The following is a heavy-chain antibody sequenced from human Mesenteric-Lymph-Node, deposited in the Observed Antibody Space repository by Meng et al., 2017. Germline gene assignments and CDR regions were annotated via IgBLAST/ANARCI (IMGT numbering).Heavy chain of an antibody. CDR1: GLPFTGHH. CDR2: INSNTGGT. CDR3: ARVPYNYDNGGYYYR. V-gene: IGHV1-2*06. Sequence: QVQLVQSGAEVKKPGTSVKVSCKASGLPFTGHHMHWVRQVPGQGFEWMGRINSNTGGTNYAQKFKSRFTMTGDYMELSSLTSDDTAVYYCARVPYNYDNGGYYYRWGQGTLVTVSS. D-gene: IGHD3-22*01. J-gene: IGHJ4*02.